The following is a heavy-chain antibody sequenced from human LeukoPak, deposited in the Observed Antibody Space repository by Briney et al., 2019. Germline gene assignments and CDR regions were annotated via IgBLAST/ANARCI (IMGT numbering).Heavy chain of an antibody. D-gene: IGHD2-15*01. CDR3: ARDRSQYCSGGSCYSGSVGWFDP. J-gene: IGHJ5*02. CDR1: GYTFTSYG. CDR2: ISAYNGNT. Sequence: ASVEVSCKASGYTFTSYGISWVRQAPGQGLEWMGWISAYNGNTNYAQKLQGRVTMTTDTSTSTAYMELRSLRSDDTAVYYCARDRSQYCSGGSCYSGSVGWFDPWGQGTLVTVSS. V-gene: IGHV1-18*04.